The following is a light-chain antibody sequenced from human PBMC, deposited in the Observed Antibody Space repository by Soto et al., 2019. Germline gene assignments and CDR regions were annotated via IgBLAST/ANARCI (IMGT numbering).Light chain of an antibody. Sequence: EIVMTQSPATLSVSPGERATLSCRASQSVSSNLAWYQQKPGQAPRLLIYGASTRATGIPARFSGSGSGTEFTLTISSLQSEDFAVYYCQQYNQWPPVYTFGQGTKLEIK. CDR3: QQYNQWPPVYT. J-gene: IGKJ2*01. CDR2: GAS. V-gene: IGKV3-15*01. CDR1: QSVSSN.